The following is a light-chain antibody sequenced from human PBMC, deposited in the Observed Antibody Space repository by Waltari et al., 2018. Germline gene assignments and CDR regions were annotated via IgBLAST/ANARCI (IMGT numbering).Light chain of an antibody. Sequence: EIVLTQSPATLSLSPGERATLSCRASQSVSSYLAWYHQKPGQAPRLLIYDASNRATDIPARFSGSGSGTDFTLTISSLEPEDFAVYYCQQRSNWLTFGGGTKVEIK. V-gene: IGKV3-11*01. CDR2: DAS. CDR3: QQRSNWLT. J-gene: IGKJ4*01. CDR1: QSVSSY.